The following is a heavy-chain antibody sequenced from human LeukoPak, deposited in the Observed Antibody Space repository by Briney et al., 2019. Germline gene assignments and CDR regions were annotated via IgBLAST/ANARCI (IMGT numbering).Heavy chain of an antibody. Sequence: SETLSLTCTVSGDSMSSTSYYWGWIRQPPGKGLEWIGDIFYCGNTYYNPSLKSRVTISVDTSKNQFSLKLSSVTAADTAVYYCARDSSGWYSYWGQGTLVTVSS. V-gene: IGHV4-39*07. J-gene: IGHJ4*02. CDR1: GDSMSSTSYY. CDR2: IFYCGNT. D-gene: IGHD6-19*01. CDR3: ARDSSGWYSY.